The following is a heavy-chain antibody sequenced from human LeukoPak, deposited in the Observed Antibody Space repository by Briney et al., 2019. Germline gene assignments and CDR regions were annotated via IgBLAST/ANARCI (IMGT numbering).Heavy chain of an antibody. CDR3: ARMSGIAVAAIWISYFDY. V-gene: IGHV3-7*03. D-gene: IGHD6-19*01. J-gene: IGHJ4*02. Sequence: PGESLRLSCAASGFTFGAYYMSWVRQAPGKGLEWVANIKQDGSEKYYVDSVKGGFTISRDNANNSLYLQINSLRAEDTAVYYCARMSGIAVAAIWISYFDYWGQGTLVTVSS. CDR1: GFTFGAYY. CDR2: IKQDGSEK.